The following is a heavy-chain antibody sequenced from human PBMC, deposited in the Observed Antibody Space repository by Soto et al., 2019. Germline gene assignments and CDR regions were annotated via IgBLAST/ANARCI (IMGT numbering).Heavy chain of an antibody. D-gene: IGHD3-22*01. Sequence: NPSETLSLTCTVSGGAVSSGTYYWRWIRRPPGKGLEWIGYIYYSAATNYNPSLKSRVTISVDTSKNQFSLKLNSVTAADTAVYYCARSMYYYDSSAYSKEYYFDYWGPGTLVTVSS. CDR1: GGAVSSGTYY. CDR3: ARSMYYYDSSAYSKEYYFDY. V-gene: IGHV4-61*01. J-gene: IGHJ4*02. CDR2: IYYSAAT.